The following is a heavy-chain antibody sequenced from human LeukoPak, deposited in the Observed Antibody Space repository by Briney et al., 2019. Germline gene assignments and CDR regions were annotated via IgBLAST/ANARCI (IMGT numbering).Heavy chain of an antibody. D-gene: IGHD4/OR15-4a*01. CDR3: TTFDYAAFLI. CDR2: IKSKTDGGTR. J-gene: IGHJ3*02. CDR1: GFTSSNAW. Sequence: GGSLRLSCAVSGFTSSNAWMSWFRQAPAKGLEWVGRIKSKTDGGTRDYAAPVKGRFTISRDDSKNTLYLQMNSLKTEDTAVYYCTTFDYAAFLIWGQGTMVTVSS. V-gene: IGHV3-15*01.